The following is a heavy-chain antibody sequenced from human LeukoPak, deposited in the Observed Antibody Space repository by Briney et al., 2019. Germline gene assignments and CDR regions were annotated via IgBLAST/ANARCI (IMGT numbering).Heavy chain of an antibody. CDR3: AKWGDYDVLTGYYVSDY. V-gene: IGHV3-23*01. Sequence: GGSLRLSCAGSGFTFSSNGMTWVRQAPGRGLEWVSAIGGRAGGTYYADSVKGRFTISRDNSKNTLYLQINSLRAEDTAVYYCAKWGDYDVLTGYYVSDYWGQGTLVTVSS. D-gene: IGHD3-9*01. CDR1: GFTFSSNG. CDR2: IGGRAGGT. J-gene: IGHJ4*02.